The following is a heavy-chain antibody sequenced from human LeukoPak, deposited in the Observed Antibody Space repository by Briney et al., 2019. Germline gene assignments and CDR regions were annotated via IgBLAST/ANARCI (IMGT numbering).Heavy chain of an antibody. CDR2: IYYSGNT. CDR3: ARVVYSGYDFRGAMDV. V-gene: IGHV4-59*01. CDR1: GGSINSYY. D-gene: IGHD5-12*01. J-gene: IGHJ6*03. Sequence: PSETLSLTCTVSGGSINSYYWSWIRQPPGKGLEWIGYIYYSGNTNYNPSLKSRVTMSVDTSKNQFSLKLSSVTAADTAVYYCARVVYSGYDFRGAMDVWGKGTTVTVSS.